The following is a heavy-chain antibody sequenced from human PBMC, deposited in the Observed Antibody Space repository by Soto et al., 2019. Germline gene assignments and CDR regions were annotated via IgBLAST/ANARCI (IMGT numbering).Heavy chain of an antibody. CDR1: GYSISSDYY. D-gene: IGHD1-26*01. Sequence: SETLSLTCAVSGYSISSDYYWGWIRQPPGKGLEWIASKYHSGSTYYNPSLRSRVTISVDTSKNQLSLKLSSVTAADTAVYYCARGVLGATTYFDYWGQGTLVTVSS. J-gene: IGHJ4*02. CDR2: KYHSGST. CDR3: ARGVLGATTYFDY. V-gene: IGHV4-38-2*01.